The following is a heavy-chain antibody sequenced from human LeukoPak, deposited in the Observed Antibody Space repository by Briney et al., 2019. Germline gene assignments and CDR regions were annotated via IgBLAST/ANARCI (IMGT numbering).Heavy chain of an antibody. CDR1: GGSISSSSYY. Sequence: SETLSLTCTVSGGSISSSSYYWGWIRQPPGKGLEWIGSIYYSGSTYYNPSLKSRVTISVDTSKNQFSLKLSSVTAADTAVYYCARQGGKGGSDYRGQGTLVTVSS. V-gene: IGHV4-39*01. CDR3: ARQGGKGGSDY. J-gene: IGHJ4*02. D-gene: IGHD2-15*01. CDR2: IYYSGST.